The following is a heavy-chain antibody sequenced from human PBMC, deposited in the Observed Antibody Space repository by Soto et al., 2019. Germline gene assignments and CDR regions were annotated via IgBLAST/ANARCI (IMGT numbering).Heavy chain of an antibody. CDR3: AKDLHWYGMDV. V-gene: IGHV3-23*01. J-gene: IGHJ6*02. CDR1: GFTFGNYF. Sequence: EVQLLESGGGLVQPGESLRLSCAASGFTFGNYFMNWVRQAPGKGLEWVSDISSNGGRTHYADSVRGRFTISRDNSRNTLYLQMSSLRAEDTALYYCAKDLHWYGMDVWGQGITVTVSS. CDR2: ISSNGGRT. D-gene: IGHD1-1*01.